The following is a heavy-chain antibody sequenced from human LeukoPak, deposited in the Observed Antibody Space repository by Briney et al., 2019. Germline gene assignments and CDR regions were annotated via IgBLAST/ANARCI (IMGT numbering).Heavy chain of an antibody. CDR2: IREDGSEK. V-gene: IGHV3-7*01. J-gene: IGHJ4*02. Sequence: GGSLRLSCAASGFTFSSYRMTWVRRAPGKGLEWVASIREDGSEKTSVDSVKGRSIISRDNAKNSLYLQMDSLRAEDTAVYYCARGPTNGQAFDYWGQGTLVSVSS. D-gene: IGHD2-8*01. CDR1: GFTFSSYR. CDR3: ARGPTNGQAFDY.